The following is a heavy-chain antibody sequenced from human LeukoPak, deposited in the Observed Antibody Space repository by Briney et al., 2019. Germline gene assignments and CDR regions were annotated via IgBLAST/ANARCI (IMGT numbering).Heavy chain of an antibody. D-gene: IGHD6-19*01. CDR3: ARAEPLDGSGWSDY. Sequence: ASVKVSCKASGYTFTSYTMHWVRQAPGQRLEWMGWINTDNGNTKYSQKFQGRVTITSDTSASTAYMELSSLRSEDTAMYYCARAEPLDGSGWSDYWGQGTLVTVSS. CDR2: INTDNGNT. J-gene: IGHJ4*02. V-gene: IGHV1-3*04. CDR1: GYTFTSYT.